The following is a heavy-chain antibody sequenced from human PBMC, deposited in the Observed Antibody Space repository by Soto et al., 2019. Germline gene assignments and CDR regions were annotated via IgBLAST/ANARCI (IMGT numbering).Heavy chain of an antibody. V-gene: IGHV1-69*02. Sequence: QVQLVQSGAEVKRPGSSVKVSCKASGDSFSRSTFSWVRQAPGQGLEWMGRFIPMLGIANYAQTFQGRVTITADKSTSPAYMDLSSLRSEDTAVYYCARLYDDTSGNFDYWGQGTLVTVSS. CDR2: FIPMLGIA. J-gene: IGHJ4*02. CDR3: ARLYDDTSGNFDY. CDR1: GDSFSRST. D-gene: IGHD3-22*01.